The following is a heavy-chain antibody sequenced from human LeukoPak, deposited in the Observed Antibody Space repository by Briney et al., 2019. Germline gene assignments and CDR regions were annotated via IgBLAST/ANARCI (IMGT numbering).Heavy chain of an antibody. CDR1: GFTFSSYW. V-gene: IGHV3-7*01. CDR3: AKGGAAADFDY. D-gene: IGHD6-13*01. CDR2: IKQDGSEK. Sequence: GGSLRLSCAASGFTFSSYWMSWVRQAPGKGLEWVANIKQDGSEKYYVDSVKGRFTISRDNAKNSLYLQMNSLRAEDTAVYYCAKGGAAADFDYWGQGTLVTVSS. J-gene: IGHJ4*02.